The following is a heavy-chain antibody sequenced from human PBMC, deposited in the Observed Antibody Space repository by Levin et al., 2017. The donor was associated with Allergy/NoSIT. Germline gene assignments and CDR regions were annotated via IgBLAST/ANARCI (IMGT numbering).Heavy chain of an antibody. CDR1: GGTFSSYA. J-gene: IGHJ6*03. V-gene: IGHV1-69*04. D-gene: IGHD5-18*01. CDR3: ARDTRGYSYGYDYYYYYMDV. CDR2: IIPILGIA. Sequence: KISCKASGGTFSSYAISWVRQAPGQGLEWMGRIIPILGIANYAQKFQGRVTITADKSTSTAYMELSSLRSEDTAVYYCARDTRGYSYGYDYYYYYMDVWGKGTTVTVSS.